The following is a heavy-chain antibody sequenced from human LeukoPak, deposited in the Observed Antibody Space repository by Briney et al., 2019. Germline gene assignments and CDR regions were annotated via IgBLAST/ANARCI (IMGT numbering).Heavy chain of an antibody. Sequence: GASVRVSCKASGYTFTDYYMQWVRQAPGQGLEWMGMINPSDGSTNYAQNFQGKVTMTRDSSTSTVYMELSSLRSEDTAVYYCARDQISSSWYSDDYYYGMDVWGQGTTVTVSS. J-gene: IGHJ6*02. D-gene: IGHD6-13*01. CDR3: ARDQISSSWYSDDYYYGMDV. CDR2: INPSDGST. V-gene: IGHV1-46*01. CDR1: GYTFTDYY.